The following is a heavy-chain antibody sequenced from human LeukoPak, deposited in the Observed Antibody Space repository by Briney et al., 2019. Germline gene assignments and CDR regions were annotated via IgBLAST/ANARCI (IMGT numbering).Heavy chain of an antibody. CDR2: INPNSGGT. D-gene: IGHD6-13*01. V-gene: IGHV1-2*02. J-gene: IGHJ4*02. CDR1: GYTFTGYY. CDR3: ARAPRGSIAAAGTVADY. Sequence: ASVKVSCKASGYTFTGYYMHWVRQAPGQGLEWMGWINPNSGGTNYAQKFQGRVTMTRDTSISTAYMELSRLRSDDTAVYYCARAPRGSIAAAGTVADYWGQGTLVTVSS.